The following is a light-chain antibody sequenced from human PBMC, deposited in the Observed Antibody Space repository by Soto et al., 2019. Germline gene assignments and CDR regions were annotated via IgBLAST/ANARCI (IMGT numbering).Light chain of an antibody. CDR1: SSNIGSNT. V-gene: IGLV1-44*01. CDR3: AAWDDSLNAYVV. Sequence: QLVLTQPPSASGTPGQRVTISCSGSSSNIGSNTVNWYQQLPGTAPKLLIYNNNQRPSGVPDRFSGSKSGTSASLAISGLQSEDEADYYCAAWDDSLNAYVVFGGGTKLTVL. J-gene: IGLJ2*01. CDR2: NNN.